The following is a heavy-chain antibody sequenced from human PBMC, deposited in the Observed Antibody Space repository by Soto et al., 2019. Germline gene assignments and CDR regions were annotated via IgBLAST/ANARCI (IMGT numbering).Heavy chain of an antibody. CDR1: GGSISSYY. V-gene: IGHV4-59*01. Sequence: PSETLSLTCTVSGGSISSYYWSWIRQPPGKGLEWIGYMFYSGSTNYNPSLTSRVTLSLDTSKNQFSLKLSSVTAADTAIYYAAGGGFWTGGRCYYDIVVWGQGTTVTVSS. CDR2: MFYSGST. CDR3: AGGGFWTGGRCYYDIVV. J-gene: IGHJ6*02. D-gene: IGHD3-3*01.